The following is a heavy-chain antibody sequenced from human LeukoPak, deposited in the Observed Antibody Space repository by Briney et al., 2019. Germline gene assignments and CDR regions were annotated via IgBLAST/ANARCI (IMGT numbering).Heavy chain of an antibody. V-gene: IGHV1-2*02. CDR1: GYTFTGYY. CDR3: ARSPRYCSSGSCYPDY. CDR2: INPDSGGT. J-gene: IGHJ4*02. Sequence: ASVKVSCKASGYTFTGYYMHWVRQAPGQGLEWMGWINPDSGGTQYAQKFQGRVTMTRDTSISTAYMDLGRLRSDDTAVYFCARSPRYCSSGSCYPDYWGQGTLVTVSS. D-gene: IGHD2-2*01.